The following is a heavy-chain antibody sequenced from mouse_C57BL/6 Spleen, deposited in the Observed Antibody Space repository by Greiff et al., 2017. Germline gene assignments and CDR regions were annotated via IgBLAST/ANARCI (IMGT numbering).Heavy chain of an antibody. Sequence: VKLQQSGPELVKPGASVKISCKASGYAFSSSWMNWVKQRPGKGLEWIGRIYPGDGDTNYNGKFKGKATLTADKSSSTAYMQLSSLTSEDSAVYFCARGSNWGFAYWGQGTLVTVSA. D-gene: IGHD4-1*01. V-gene: IGHV1-82*01. J-gene: IGHJ3*01. CDR1: GYAFSSSW. CDR2: IYPGDGDT. CDR3: ARGSNWGFAY.